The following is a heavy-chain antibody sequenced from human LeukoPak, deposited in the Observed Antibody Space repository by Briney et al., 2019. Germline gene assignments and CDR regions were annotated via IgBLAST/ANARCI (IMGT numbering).Heavy chain of an antibody. CDR1: GGSISSYY. CDR3: AREAAAQYYFDY. V-gene: IGHV4-59*12. D-gene: IGHD6-13*01. Sequence: SETLSLTCTVSGGSISSYYWSWIRQPPGKGLEWIGYIYYSGSTNYNPSLKSRVTISVDTSKNQFSLKLSSVTTADTAVYYCAREAAAQYYFDYWGQGTLVTVSS. J-gene: IGHJ4*02. CDR2: IYYSGST.